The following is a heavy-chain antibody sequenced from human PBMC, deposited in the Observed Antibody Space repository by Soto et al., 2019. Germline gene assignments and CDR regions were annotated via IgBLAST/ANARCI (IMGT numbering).Heavy chain of an antibody. CDR2: IYYSGST. CDR1: GGSISSSSYY. Sequence: SETLSLTCTVSGGSISSSSYYWGWIRQPPGKGLEWIGSIYYSGSTYYNPSLKSRVTISVATSKNQFSLKLSSVTAADTAVYYCLRAAAVHEYYYYMDVWGKGTTVTVSS. V-gene: IGHV4-39*01. D-gene: IGHD6-13*01. CDR3: LRAAAVHEYYYYMDV. J-gene: IGHJ6*03.